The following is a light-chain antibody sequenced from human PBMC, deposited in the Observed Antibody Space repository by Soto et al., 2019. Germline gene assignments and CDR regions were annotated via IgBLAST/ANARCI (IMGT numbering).Light chain of an antibody. CDR2: EVT. CDR3: QSYDSTLDARYV. J-gene: IGLJ1*01. CDR1: SSDVGGYNY. V-gene: IGLV2-14*01. Sequence: QSVLTQPASVSGSPGQSITISCTGTSSDVGGYNYVSWYQQYPGKAPKVMIYEVTNRPSGVSNRFSGSKSGNTASLTISGLQAEDEADYYCQSYDSTLDARYVFGTGTKVTVL.